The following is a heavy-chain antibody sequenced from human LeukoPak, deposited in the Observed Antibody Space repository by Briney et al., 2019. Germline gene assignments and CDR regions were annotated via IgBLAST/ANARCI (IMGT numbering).Heavy chain of an antibody. CDR2: ISTRSTYI. D-gene: IGHD1-26*01. Sequence: PGGSLRLSCAASGVTFSNYSMNWVRQAPGKGLEWVSSISTRSTYIYYADSVKGRFTISRDNAKNSLFLQMNSLRAEDTAVYSCAKDRLGALLYFDSWGQGTLVTVSS. CDR1: GVTFSNYS. J-gene: IGHJ4*02. CDR3: AKDRLGALLYFDS. V-gene: IGHV3-21*04.